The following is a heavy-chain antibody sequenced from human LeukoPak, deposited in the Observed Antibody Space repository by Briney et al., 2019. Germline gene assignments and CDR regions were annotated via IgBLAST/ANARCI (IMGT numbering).Heavy chain of an antibody. D-gene: IGHD6-13*01. Sequence: PSETLSLTCAVSGGSISSGGYSWSWIRQPPGKGLEWIGFIYHSGSTYYNPSLKSRVTISVDTSKNQFSLKLSSVTAADTAVYYCARVPGYSSSWYPANYYYGMDVWGQGTTVTVSS. CDR2: IYHSGST. CDR3: ARVPGYSSSWYPANYYYGMDV. CDR1: GGSISSGGYS. J-gene: IGHJ6*02. V-gene: IGHV4-30-2*05.